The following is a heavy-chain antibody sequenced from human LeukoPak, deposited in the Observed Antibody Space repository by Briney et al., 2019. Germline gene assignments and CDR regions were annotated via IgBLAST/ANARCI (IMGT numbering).Heavy chain of an antibody. CDR3: SRTVAGPEHYYYYYMDV. J-gene: IGHJ6*03. D-gene: IGHD6-19*01. Sequence: ASVKVSCKASGGTFSSYAISWVRQAPGQGLEWMGGIIPIFGTANYAQKFQGRVTITADESTSTAYMELSSLRSEDTAVFYCSRTVAGPEHYYYYYMDVWGKGTTVTISS. V-gene: IGHV1-69*13. CDR2: IIPIFGTA. CDR1: GGTFSSYA.